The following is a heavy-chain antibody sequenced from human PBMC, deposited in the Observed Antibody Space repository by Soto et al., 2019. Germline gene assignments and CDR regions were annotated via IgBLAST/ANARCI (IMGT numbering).Heavy chain of an antibody. CDR2: TSGSGGHT. Sequence: GESLTLSCAASGFTFSSYAMSWVRQVPGEGLEWVSATSGSGGHTYYAHSVKGRFTISIDNSKNTLYLQMNSLKAEDTAVYYCARQNNITRIVLVINPFDYWGQGTLVTVSS. J-gene: IGHJ4*01. V-gene: IGHV3-23*01. CDR1: GFTFSSYA. CDR3: ARQNNITRIVLVINPFDY. D-gene: IGHD3-22*01.